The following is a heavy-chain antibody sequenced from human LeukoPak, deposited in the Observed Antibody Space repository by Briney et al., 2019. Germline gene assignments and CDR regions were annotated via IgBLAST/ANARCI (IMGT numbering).Heavy chain of an antibody. V-gene: IGHV4-39*01. Sequence: SETLSLICTVSGASISSSTYYWGWIRQPPGKGLEWIGCIYETGSTYYKSSLKSRVTISVDTSKDQFSLKLSSVTAADTAVYYCARHSGSGYYFYFYTMDVWGQGATVTVSS. D-gene: IGHD2-15*01. CDR2: IYETGST. CDR3: ARHSGSGYYFYFYTMDV. J-gene: IGHJ6*01. CDR1: GASISSSTYY.